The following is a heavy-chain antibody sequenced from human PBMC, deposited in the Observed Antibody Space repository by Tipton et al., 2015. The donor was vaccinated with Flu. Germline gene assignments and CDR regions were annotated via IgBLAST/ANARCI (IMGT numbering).Heavy chain of an antibody. CDR3: AREHYGDHYYGMDL. V-gene: IGHV3-11*04. J-gene: IGHJ6*02. D-gene: IGHD4-17*01. CDR1: GFTFSDYY. CDR2: ISSGGITI. Sequence: SLRLSCVASGFTFSDYYMTWIRQAPGKGLEWVSYISSGGITIYYADSVKGRFTISRDSAKNSVYLQMNSLRAEDTGVYYCAREHYGDHYYGMDLWGQGTTVTVSS.